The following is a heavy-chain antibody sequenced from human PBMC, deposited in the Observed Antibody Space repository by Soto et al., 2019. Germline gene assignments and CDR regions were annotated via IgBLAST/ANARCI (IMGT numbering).Heavy chain of an antibody. CDR1: GGTFYTYT. CDR3: ARIPRYSFPTSDDLDS. D-gene: IGHD5-18*01. J-gene: IGHJ4*02. Sequence: SVKVSCKASGGTFYTYTFSWVRQAPGQGLEWMGSITPIYPTTNYAEKFQGRLTVTADGSTNTAYMELNSLTSEDTAVYYCARIPRYSFPTSDDLDSWVQGXLVTVYS. V-gene: IGHV1-69*13. CDR2: ITPIYPTT.